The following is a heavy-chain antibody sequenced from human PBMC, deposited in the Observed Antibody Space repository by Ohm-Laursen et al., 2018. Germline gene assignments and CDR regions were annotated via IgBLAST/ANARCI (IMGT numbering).Heavy chain of an antibody. J-gene: IGHJ3*02. Sequence: SLRLSCAASGFTFSGSAIHWVRQPSGKGLEWVGRIRSRTNSYATTYSASVKGGFTISRDDSKNTAYLQMNSLKTEDTAVYYCTRQPYDADAFDIWGQGTMVTVSS. D-gene: IGHD3-22*01. V-gene: IGHV3-73*01. CDR3: TRQPYDADAFDI. CDR2: IRSRTNSYAT. CDR1: GFTFSGSA.